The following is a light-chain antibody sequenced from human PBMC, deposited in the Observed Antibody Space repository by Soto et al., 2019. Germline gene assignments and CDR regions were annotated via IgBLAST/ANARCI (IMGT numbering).Light chain of an antibody. CDR2: DAS. CDR1: QSVRSY. Sequence: EIVLTQPPATLSLSPGERATLSCRASQSVRSYLAWYQQKPGQAPRLLIYDASNRATGIPARFSGSGSGTDFTLTISSLEPEDFAVYYWQQRSNWPPITFGQGTRLEIK. V-gene: IGKV3-11*01. J-gene: IGKJ5*01. CDR3: QQRSNWPPIT.